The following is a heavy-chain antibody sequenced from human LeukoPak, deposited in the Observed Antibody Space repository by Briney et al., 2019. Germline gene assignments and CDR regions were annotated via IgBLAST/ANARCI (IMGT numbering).Heavy chain of an antibody. D-gene: IGHD5-18*01. V-gene: IGHV3-30-3*01. CDR1: GFTFSSYA. CDR3: ARVAPRGYSYGRVDY. J-gene: IGHJ4*02. CDR2: ISYDGSNK. Sequence: GGSLRLSCAASGFTFSSYAMHWVRQAPGKGLEWVAVISYDGSNKYYADSVKGRFTISRDNSKNTLYLQMNSLRAEDTAVYYCARVAPRGYSYGRVDYWGQGTLVTVSS.